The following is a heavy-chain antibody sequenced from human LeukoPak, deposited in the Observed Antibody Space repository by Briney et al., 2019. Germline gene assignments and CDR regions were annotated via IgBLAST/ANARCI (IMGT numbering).Heavy chain of an antibody. D-gene: IGHD3-22*01. V-gene: IGHV4-39*01. CDR3: ARRGYDSSGYSD. CDR1: GVSISSSSYY. CDR2: IYYSGST. Sequence: SETLSLTCTVSGVSISSSSYYWGWIRQPPGKGLEWIGSIYYSGSTYYNPSLKSRVTISVDTSKNQFSLRLSSVTAADTAVYYCARRGYDSSGYSDWGQGTLVTVSS. J-gene: IGHJ4*02.